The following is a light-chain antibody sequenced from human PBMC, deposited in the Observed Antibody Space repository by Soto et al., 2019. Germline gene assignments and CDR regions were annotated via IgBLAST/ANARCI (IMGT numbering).Light chain of an antibody. CDR2: AVS. J-gene: IGLJ1*01. Sequence: QSALTQPASVSGSSGRSITISCTGTSSDVGRYNFVSWYQQHPGNAPKLLIYAVSDRPSGVSTRFSGSKSGNTASLAISGLQAEVEAVYYCSSFSSSSTQVFGTGTKVTV. V-gene: IGLV2-14*03. CDR1: SSDVGRYNF. CDR3: SSFSSSSTQV.